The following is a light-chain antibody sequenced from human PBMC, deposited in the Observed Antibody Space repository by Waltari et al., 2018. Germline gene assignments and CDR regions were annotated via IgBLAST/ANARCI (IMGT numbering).Light chain of an antibody. CDR1: QSLLYSSNNKNY. V-gene: IGKV4-1*01. J-gene: IGKJ1*01. CDR2: WAS. CDR3: QQHYTSPWT. Sequence: DIVMTQSPDSLAVSLGERVTINCKSSQSLLYSSNNKNYLAWYQQKPGQAPKLLIYWASTRESGVPNRFIGSGAGTDFTLTISGLQAEDVAVYYCQQHYTSPWTFGQGTKVEIK.